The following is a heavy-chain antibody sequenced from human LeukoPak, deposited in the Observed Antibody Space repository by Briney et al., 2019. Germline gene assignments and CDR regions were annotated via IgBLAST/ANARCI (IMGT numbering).Heavy chain of an antibody. J-gene: IGHJ4*02. CDR3: ATGILTGYYKTFDY. CDR1: GFTFSSYE. D-gene: IGHD3-9*01. Sequence: GGSLRLSCAASGFTFSSYEMNWVRQAPGKGLEWVSYISSSGSTIYYADSVKGRFTISRDNAKNSLYLQMNSLRAEDTAVYYCATGILTGYYKTFDYWGQGTLVTVSS. CDR2: ISSSGSTI. V-gene: IGHV3-48*03.